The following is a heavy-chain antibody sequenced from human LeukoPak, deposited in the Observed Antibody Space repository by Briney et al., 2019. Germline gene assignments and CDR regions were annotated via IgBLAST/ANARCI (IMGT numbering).Heavy chain of an antibody. J-gene: IGHJ4*02. CDR3: ARQVYSSSWSYYFEY. CDR1: GGSINNYY. CDR2: IHYSGST. D-gene: IGHD6-13*01. V-gene: IGHV4-59*01. Sequence: SETLSLTCTVSGGSINNYYWSWIRQPPGKGLEWIGSIHYSGSTSYNSSLKSRVTMSIDTSKNQFSLKLSSVTPADTAVYYCARQVYSSSWSYYFEYWGQGILVTVSS.